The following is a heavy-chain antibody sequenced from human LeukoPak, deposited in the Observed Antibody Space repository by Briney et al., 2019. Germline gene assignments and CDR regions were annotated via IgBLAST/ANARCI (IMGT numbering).Heavy chain of an antibody. CDR3: ARDPAAARLDF. V-gene: IGHV3-33*01. CDR1: GYTFSNHG. D-gene: IGHD6-6*01. J-gene: IGHJ4*02. Sequence: PGRSLRLSCAASGYTFSNHGMHWVRQAPGKGLEWVANIWFDGSQEYYADTVKGRFTISRDISKSTLYLQMNSLRAEDTAVYYCARDPAAARLDFRGQGTLVTVSS. CDR2: IWFDGSQE.